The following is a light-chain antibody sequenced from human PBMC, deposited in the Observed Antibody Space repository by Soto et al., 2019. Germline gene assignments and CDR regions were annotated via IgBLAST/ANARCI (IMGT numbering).Light chain of an antibody. V-gene: IGLV2-11*01. CDR3: CSYAGSDTLV. J-gene: IGLJ2*01. CDR2: DVT. Sequence: QSVLTQPRSVSGSPGQSVTISCTGTSSDVGAYNHVSWYQQHPGKVPKLMIYDVTRRPSGVPDRISGSKSGNTAALTISGLQADDEADYYCCSYAGSDTLVFGGGTKLTVL. CDR1: SSDVGAYNH.